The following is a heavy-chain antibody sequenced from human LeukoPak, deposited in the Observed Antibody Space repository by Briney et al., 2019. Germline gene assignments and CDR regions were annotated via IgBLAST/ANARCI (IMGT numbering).Heavy chain of an antibody. J-gene: IGHJ5*02. CDR1: GYTLTELS. D-gene: IGHD5-18*01. CDR3: ATEIRGYSYGQGVWFDP. V-gene: IGHV1-24*01. CDR2: FDSEDGET. Sequence: ASVKVSCKVSGYTLTELSMHWVRQAPGKGLEWMGGFDSEDGETIYAQKFQGRVTMTEDTSTDTAYMELSSLRSEDTAVYYCATEIRGYSYGQGVWFDPWGQGALVTVSS.